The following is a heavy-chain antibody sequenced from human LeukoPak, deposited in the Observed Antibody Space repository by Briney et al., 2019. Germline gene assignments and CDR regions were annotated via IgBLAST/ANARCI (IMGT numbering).Heavy chain of an antibody. D-gene: IGHD2-15*01. Sequence: GGSLRLSCAASGFTFSTYSMNWVRQAPGKGLEWVSSISSSNSYIYYADSVKGRFTISRDNAKNSLCLQMNSLRAEDTAVYYCARAYCSGGSCYPFDYWGQGTLVTVSS. J-gene: IGHJ4*02. V-gene: IGHV3-21*01. CDR2: ISSSNSYI. CDR1: GFTFSTYS. CDR3: ARAYCSGGSCYPFDY.